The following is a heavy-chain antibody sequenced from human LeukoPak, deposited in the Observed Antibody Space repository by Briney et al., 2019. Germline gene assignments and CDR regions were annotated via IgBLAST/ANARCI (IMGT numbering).Heavy chain of an antibody. CDR3: ARVEWELLHDY. CDR1: GFTFSSYW. V-gene: IGHV3-7*01. J-gene: IGHJ4*02. Sequence: GGSLRLSCAASGFTFSSYWMSWVRQAPGKGREWVANIKQDGSEKYYVDSVRGRFTISRDNAKNSLYLQMNSLRAEDTAVYYCARVEWELLHDYWGQGTLVTVSS. D-gene: IGHD1-26*01. CDR2: IKQDGSEK.